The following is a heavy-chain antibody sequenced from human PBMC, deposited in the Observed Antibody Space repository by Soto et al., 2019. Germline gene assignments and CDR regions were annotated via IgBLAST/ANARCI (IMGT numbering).Heavy chain of an antibody. CDR3: AKGGHLDN. CDR1: GFTFDDYA. J-gene: IGHJ4*02. CDR2: VDSDGREI. D-gene: IGHD1-1*01. V-gene: IGHV3-7*05. Sequence: PGGSLRLSCAASGFTFDDYAMHWVRQAPGIGLEWVANVDSDGREIWYVDSVKGRFTIYRDNAKNSLYLQMNSLRADDTGVYYCAKGGHLDNWGQGTLVTVSS.